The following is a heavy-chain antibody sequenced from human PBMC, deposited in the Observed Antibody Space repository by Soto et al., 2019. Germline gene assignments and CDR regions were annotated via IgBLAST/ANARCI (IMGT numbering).Heavy chain of an antibody. Sequence: ASVKVSCKASGYPFNSYYIHWVRQAPGQGLEWMGIIDPSAGSTTYAQNFRGRVTMSRDTSTNTVYMELNSLRSEDTAVYYCASDRAVVEAGIPRHFLDYWGHGRLVTVSS. CDR3: ASDRAVVEAGIPRHFLDY. D-gene: IGHD2-15*01. J-gene: IGHJ4*01. V-gene: IGHV1-46*02. CDR1: GYPFNSYY. CDR2: IDPSAGST.